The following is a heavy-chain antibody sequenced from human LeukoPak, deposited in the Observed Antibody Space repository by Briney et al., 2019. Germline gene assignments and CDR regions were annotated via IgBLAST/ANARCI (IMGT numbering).Heavy chain of an antibody. CDR2: IYYSGST. D-gene: IGHD1-26*01. V-gene: IGHV4-59*01. J-gene: IGHJ4*02. CDR1: GGSISSYY. CDR3: AREVRYSGSYYADY. Sequence: PSETLSLTCSVSGGSISSYYWSWIRQPPGKGLEWIGYIYYSGSTNYNPSLKSRVTISVDTSKNQFSLKLSSVTAADTAVYYCAREVRYSGSYYADYWGQGTLVTVSS.